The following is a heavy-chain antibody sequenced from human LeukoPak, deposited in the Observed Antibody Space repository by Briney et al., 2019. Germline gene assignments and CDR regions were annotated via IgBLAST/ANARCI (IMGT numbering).Heavy chain of an antibody. CDR1: GGSFSGYY. D-gene: IGHD6-19*01. CDR3: ASGYSSGWFKGSWFDP. J-gene: IGHJ5*02. CDR2: INHSGST. V-gene: IGHV4-34*01. Sequence: PSETLSLTCAVYGGSFSGYYWSWIRQPPGKGLEWIGEINHSGSTNYNPSLKSRVTISVDTSKNQFSLKLSSVTAADTAVYYCASGYSSGWFKGSWFDPWGQGTLVTVSS.